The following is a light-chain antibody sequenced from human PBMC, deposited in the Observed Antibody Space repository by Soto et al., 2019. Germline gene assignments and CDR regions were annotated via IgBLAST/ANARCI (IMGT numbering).Light chain of an antibody. CDR1: QSISNC. V-gene: IGKV1-5*01. Sequence: DIQLTQSPSSLSASVGDRVTITCLASQSISNCLALYQQTPGNAHPLLIYAVSRLESVVPSRFSGSGSGEEFTITSNRLPPDYSATHYCQRYGSYYTFGQVTKVDIK. CDR3: QRYGSYYT. J-gene: IGKJ2*01. CDR2: AVS.